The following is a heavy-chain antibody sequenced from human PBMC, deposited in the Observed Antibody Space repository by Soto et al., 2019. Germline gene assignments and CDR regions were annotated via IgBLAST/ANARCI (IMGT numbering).Heavy chain of an antibody. J-gene: IGHJ4*02. Sequence: ETLSLTCTVSSGSFRTYYWSWIRQPAGKGLEWIGRIYSTGSTLYNPSLKSRITMSVDTSKNQFSLRLSSVTAADTAVYYCAGGAAADYFDYWGQGTVVTVSS. D-gene: IGHD6-13*01. CDR3: AGGAAADYFDY. CDR1: SGSFRTYY. CDR2: IYSTGST. V-gene: IGHV4-4*07.